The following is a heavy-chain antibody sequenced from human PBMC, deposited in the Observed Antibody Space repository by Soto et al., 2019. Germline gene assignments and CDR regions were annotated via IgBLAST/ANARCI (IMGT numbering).Heavy chain of an antibody. V-gene: IGHV3-11*01. J-gene: IGHJ3*02. CDR3: SGYYSYAFDI. Sequence: GGSLRLSCVVSGVTVSSSNYMSWIRRAPGKGLEWVSYISSSGSTIYYADSVKGRSTISRDNAKNSLYLQMNSLRAEDTAVYYCSGYYSYAFDIWGQGTMVTVSS. CDR1: GVTVSSSNY. CDR2: ISSSGSTI. D-gene: IGHD3-22*01.